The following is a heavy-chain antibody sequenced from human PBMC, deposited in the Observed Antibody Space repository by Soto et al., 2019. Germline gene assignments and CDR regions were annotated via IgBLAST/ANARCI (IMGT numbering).Heavy chain of an antibody. Sequence: ASVKVSCKASGYTFTSYSMHWVRQAPGQRLEWMGWINAGNGNTKYSQKFQGRVTITRDTSASTAYMELSSLRSEDAAVYYCARGPGGPDGPGDYWGQGTLVTVSS. J-gene: IGHJ4*02. V-gene: IGHV1-3*01. CDR2: INAGNGNT. D-gene: IGHD2-15*01. CDR3: ARGPGGPDGPGDY. CDR1: GYTFTSYS.